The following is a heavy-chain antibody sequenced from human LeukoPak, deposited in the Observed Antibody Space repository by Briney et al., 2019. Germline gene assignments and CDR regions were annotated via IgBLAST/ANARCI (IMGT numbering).Heavy chain of an antibody. CDR2: IFSGGST. CDR1: GFTVTSKY. Sequence: GGSLRLSCAASGFTVTSKYMSWVRQAPGEGLEWVSVIFSGGSTYYADSVKGRFTISRDNAKNTLYLQMNSLRAEDTAVYYCARGSTPWGVVAFDIWGQGTMVTVSS. J-gene: IGHJ3*02. CDR3: ARGSTPWGVVAFDI. D-gene: IGHD3-3*01. V-gene: IGHV3-53*01.